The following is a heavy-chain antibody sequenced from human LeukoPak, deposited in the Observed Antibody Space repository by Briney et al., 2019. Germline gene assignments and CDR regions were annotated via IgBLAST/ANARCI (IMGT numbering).Heavy chain of an antibody. CDR3: ARPSHYYYDSSGYYSPDAFDI. Sequence: SVKVSCKASGGTFSSYAISWVRQALGQGLEWMGGIIPIFGTANYAQKFQGRVTITADESTSTAYMELSSLRSEDTAVYYCARPSHYYYDSSGYYSPDAFDIWGQGTMVTVSS. D-gene: IGHD3-22*01. J-gene: IGHJ3*02. CDR2: IIPIFGTA. V-gene: IGHV1-69*01. CDR1: GGTFSSYA.